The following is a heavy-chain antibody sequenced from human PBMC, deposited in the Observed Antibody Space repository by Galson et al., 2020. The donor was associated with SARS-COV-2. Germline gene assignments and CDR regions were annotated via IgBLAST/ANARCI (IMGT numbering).Heavy chain of an antibody. CDR2: ISTSSSYK. V-gene: IGHV3-21*01. CDR3: ARDEGRRGYNYGRLYYGMDV. J-gene: IGHJ6*02. D-gene: IGHD5-18*01. Sequence: GEYLKIPCAASGFPFSTYSMNWVRLAPGKGLEWVSSISTSSSYKYYVESVKGRFSISRDNPRNYLYLQMNRLRAEDTAVYYWARDEGRRGYNYGRLYYGMDVWGQGTTVTCSS. CDR1: GFPFSTYS.